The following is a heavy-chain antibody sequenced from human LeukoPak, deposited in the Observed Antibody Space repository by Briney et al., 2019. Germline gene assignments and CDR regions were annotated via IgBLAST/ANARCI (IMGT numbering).Heavy chain of an antibody. CDR3: ARDPYCSSTSCYPVYYYGMDV. J-gene: IGHJ6*02. D-gene: IGHD2-2*01. CDR2: IHPDGSIT. Sequence: PGGSLRLSCVGSGFTISNYWMHWVRQAPGTGLVWVSRIHPDGSITTYADSVKGRFTISRDNAKNSLYLQMNSLRAEDTAVYYCARDPYCSSTSCYPVYYYGMDVWGQGTTVTVSS. V-gene: IGHV3-74*03. CDR1: GFTISNYW.